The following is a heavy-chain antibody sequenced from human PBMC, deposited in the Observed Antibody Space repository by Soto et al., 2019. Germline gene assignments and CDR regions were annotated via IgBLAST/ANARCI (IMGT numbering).Heavy chain of an antibody. V-gene: IGHV4-59*01. CDR1: GGSISNDY. J-gene: IGHJ4*02. CDR3: ARVSRDVYNPQPDYLDY. CDR2: IYYSGST. Sequence: PSEALSLTCTVSGGSISNDYWSWIRQPPGKGLEWIGYIYYSGSTNYNPSLKSRVTISIDTSKKQFSLKLSSVTAADTAVYYCARVSRDVYNPQPDYLDYWGQGTLVTVSS. D-gene: IGHD1-1*01.